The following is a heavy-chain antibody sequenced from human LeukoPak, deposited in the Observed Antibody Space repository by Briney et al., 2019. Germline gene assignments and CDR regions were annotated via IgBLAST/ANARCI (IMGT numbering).Heavy chain of an antibody. CDR3: ARDRRGVTTTFDY. CDR2: IIPIFGTA. D-gene: IGHD4-11*01. J-gene: IGHJ4*02. V-gene: IGHV1-69*01. Sequence: ASVKVSCKASGGTFSSYAISWVRQAPGQGLEWMGGIIPIFGTANYAQKFQGRVTITADESTSTAYMELSSLRSEDTAVYYCARDRRGVTTTFDYWGQGTLVTVSS. CDR1: GGTFSSYA.